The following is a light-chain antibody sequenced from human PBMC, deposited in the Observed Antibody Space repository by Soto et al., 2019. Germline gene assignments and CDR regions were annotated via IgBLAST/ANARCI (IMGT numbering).Light chain of an antibody. CDR1: SSNIGAGYD. J-gene: IGLJ1*01. Sequence: QSVLTQPPSVSGAPGQRVTISCTGSSSNIGAGYDVHWYQQLPVTAPKLLIYGNSNRPSGVPDLLSGSKSGTSASLAISGLQAEDQSDYYRQSYDCSLSGYVFGAGSQGTVL. CDR2: GNS. CDR3: QSYDCSLSGYV. V-gene: IGLV1-40*01.